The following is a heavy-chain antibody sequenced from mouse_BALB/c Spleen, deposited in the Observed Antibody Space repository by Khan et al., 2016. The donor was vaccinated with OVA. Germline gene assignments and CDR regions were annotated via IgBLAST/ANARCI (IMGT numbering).Heavy chain of an antibody. J-gene: IGHJ3*01. V-gene: IGHV1-77*01. CDR2: IYPGSANT. Sequence: QVQLKESGAELARPGASVKLSCTTSGYTFTDFYINWVKQRTGQGLEWIGDIYPGSANTYYNEKFKGKATLTVDKSSSTAYMQLSSLTSEDSAVYFCARSGSGSFGFWGQGTLVTVSA. D-gene: IGHD2-2*01. CDR1: GYTFTDFY. CDR3: ARSGSGSFGF.